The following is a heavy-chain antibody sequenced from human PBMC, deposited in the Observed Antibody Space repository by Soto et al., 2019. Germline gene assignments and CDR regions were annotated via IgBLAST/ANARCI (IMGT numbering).Heavy chain of an antibody. CDR3: TSHGSY. J-gene: IGHJ4*02. V-gene: IGHV4-39*01. CDR2: IYYGGSS. CDR1: GVSISSSGYY. Sequence: AILSLTFAFSGVSISSSGYYWGWIRQPPGKGLEWIGTIYYGGSSYSNPSLKSRVTISLDTSKNQFSLTLTSVTAADTAVYYCTSHGSYWGQRTLVTVSS.